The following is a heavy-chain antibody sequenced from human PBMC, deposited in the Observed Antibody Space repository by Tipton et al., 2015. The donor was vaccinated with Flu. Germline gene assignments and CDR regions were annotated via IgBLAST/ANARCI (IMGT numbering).Heavy chain of an antibody. D-gene: IGHD2-15*01. V-gene: IGHV4-39*07. CDR2: LYYNGRT. CDR1: GGSIASSPYY. J-gene: IGHJ4*02. Sequence: TLSLTCNVSGGSIASSPYYWGWIRQPPGKGLEWIGALYYNGRTYYNPSVKSRVAFSVDGSKNQFSLKLSSVSAADTAVYYCVREGDFTPDYWGQGTLVTVSS. CDR3: VREGDFTPDY.